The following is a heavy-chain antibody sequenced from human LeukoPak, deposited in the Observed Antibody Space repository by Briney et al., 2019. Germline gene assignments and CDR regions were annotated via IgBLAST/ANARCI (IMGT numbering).Heavy chain of an antibody. D-gene: IGHD6-13*01. Sequence: SQTLSLTCTVSGGSISSGSYYWSWIRHPAGKGLEWIGRIYTSGSTNYNPSLKSRVTISVDTSKNQFSLKLSSVTAADTAVYYCARERGIAAALYYFDYWGQGTLVTVSS. CDR2: IYTSGST. CDR3: ARERGIAAALYYFDY. CDR1: GGSISSGSYY. J-gene: IGHJ4*02. V-gene: IGHV4-61*02.